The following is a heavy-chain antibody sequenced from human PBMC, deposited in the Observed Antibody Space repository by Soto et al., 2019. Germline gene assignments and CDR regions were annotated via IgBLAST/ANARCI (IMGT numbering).Heavy chain of an antibody. J-gene: IGHJ4*02. CDR1: GGSFSGYY. CDR2: IYYSGST. CDR3: ARVPGDDYGDY. D-gene: IGHD3-16*01. V-gene: IGHV4-59*01. Sequence: SQTLSLTCAVDGGSFSGYYWSWIRQPPGKGLEWIGYIYYSGSTNYNPSLKSRVTISVDTSKNQFSLKLSSVTAADTAVYYCARVPGDDYGDYWGQGTLVTVSS.